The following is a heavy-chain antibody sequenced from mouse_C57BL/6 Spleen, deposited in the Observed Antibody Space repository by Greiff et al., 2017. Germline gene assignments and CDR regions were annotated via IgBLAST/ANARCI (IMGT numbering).Heavy chain of an antibody. D-gene: IGHD1-1*01. J-gene: IGHJ2*01. CDR1: GYTFTSYG. CDR2: IYPRSGNT. CDR3: ARYDGSLYYFDY. Sequence: VKLQESGAELARPGASVKLSCKASGYTFTSYGISWVKQRTGQGLEWIGEIYPRSGNTYYNEKFKGKATLTADKSSSTAYMELRSLTSEDSAVYFCARYDGSLYYFDYWGQGTTLTVSS. V-gene: IGHV1-81*01.